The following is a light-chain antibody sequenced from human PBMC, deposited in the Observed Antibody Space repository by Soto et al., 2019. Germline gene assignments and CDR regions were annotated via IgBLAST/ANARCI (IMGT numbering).Light chain of an antibody. Sequence: DIVMTQSPLSLPVTPGEPASISCRSSQSLLHSSGYNYVDWYLQKPGQSPQLLIHLGSTRASGVPDRFSGSGSGTDFTLNISRVEAEDVGVYYCMKALQTPLTFGGGTRVEIK. J-gene: IGKJ4*01. CDR3: MKALQTPLT. CDR2: LGS. CDR1: QSLLHSSGYNY. V-gene: IGKV2-28*01.